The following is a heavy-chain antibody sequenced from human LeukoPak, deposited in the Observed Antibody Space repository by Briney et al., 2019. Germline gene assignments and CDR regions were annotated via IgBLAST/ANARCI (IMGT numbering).Heavy chain of an antibody. V-gene: IGHV4-59*11. CDR1: AVSISRHF. Sequence: SGTLSLTCNFSAVSISRHFWSWIRQTPEKGLEWLGYVFSSGSTNYNPSLKSRITISLDTSKHQFSLTLNSVTAADTAVYYCAREYDYWGLGTLVTVSS. J-gene: IGHJ4*01. CDR2: VFSSGST. CDR3: AREYDY.